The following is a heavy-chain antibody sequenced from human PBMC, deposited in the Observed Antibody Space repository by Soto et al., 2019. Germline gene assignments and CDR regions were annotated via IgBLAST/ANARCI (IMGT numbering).Heavy chain of an antibody. CDR2: IYHSGST. J-gene: IGHJ4*02. CDR1: GASVSSGGW. D-gene: IGHD3-16*01. V-gene: IGHV4-4*02. Sequence: QVQLQESGPGLVEPSGTLSLTCTVSGASVSSGGWWTWLRQPPGKGLEWIWEIYHSGSTNYNTTLKSGCSISLDNSKNQFSLGLNYVTAADTALYYCTTISGGLNFGFQSWGQGTLVTVSS. CDR3: TTISGGLNFGFQS.